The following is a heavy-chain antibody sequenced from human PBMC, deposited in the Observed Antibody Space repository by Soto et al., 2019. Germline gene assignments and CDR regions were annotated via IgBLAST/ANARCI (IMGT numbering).Heavy chain of an antibody. D-gene: IGHD7-27*01. Sequence: EAPVKVSCKASGYTFTGYYIHWLRQAPGQGLEWMGWINPNSGGTNYAQKFQGWVTMTRDTSISTAYMELSRLRSDDTAVYYCARDNWEYFDYWGQGTLVTVSS. CDR1: GYTFTGYY. CDR2: INPNSGGT. CDR3: ARDNWEYFDY. V-gene: IGHV1-2*04. J-gene: IGHJ4*02.